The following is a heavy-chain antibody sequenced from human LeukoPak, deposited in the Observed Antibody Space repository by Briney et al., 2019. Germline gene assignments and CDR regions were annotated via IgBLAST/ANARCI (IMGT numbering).Heavy chain of an antibody. J-gene: IGHJ4*02. Sequence: SETLSLTCTVSGGSISTYYWNWIRQPPGKGREWIGYFSYSGSTNHNPSLKSRVTISGATSKNQFSLKLSSVTAADTAFYYCARTYSSSLVFDYWGQGTLVTVSS. CDR3: ARTYSSSLVFDY. D-gene: IGHD6-6*01. CDR1: GGSISTYY. CDR2: FSYSGST. V-gene: IGHV4-59*01.